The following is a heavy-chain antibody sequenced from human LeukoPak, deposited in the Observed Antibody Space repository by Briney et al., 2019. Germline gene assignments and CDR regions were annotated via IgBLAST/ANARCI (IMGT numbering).Heavy chain of an antibody. D-gene: IGHD3-22*01. V-gene: IGHV3-48*03. CDR2: ISSSGSTI. Sequence: GGSLRLSCAASGFTFSSYEMNWVRQAPGKGLEWVSYISSSGSTIYYADSVKGRFTISRDNAKNSLYLQMNSLRAEDTALYYCARETVRWLLGREDAFDIWGQGTMVTVSS. J-gene: IGHJ3*02. CDR3: ARETVRWLLGREDAFDI. CDR1: GFTFSSYE.